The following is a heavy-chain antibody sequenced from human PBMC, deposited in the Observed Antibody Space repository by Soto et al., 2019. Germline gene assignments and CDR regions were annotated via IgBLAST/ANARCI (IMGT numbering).Heavy chain of an antibody. CDR1: GGTFSSYA. D-gene: IGHD4-4*01. CDR3: ARGEEGNSVGYFFDY. CDR2: IIPVFGTP. J-gene: IGHJ4*02. Sequence: QVQLVQSGAEVKKPGSSVKGSCKTSGGTFSSYAINWVRQAPGQGLEWMGGIIPVFGTPHYAQRFQGRVTITADESTSTVYMELGSLKSDDTAVYYCARGEEGNSVGYFFDYWGQGTLVTVSS. V-gene: IGHV1-69*01.